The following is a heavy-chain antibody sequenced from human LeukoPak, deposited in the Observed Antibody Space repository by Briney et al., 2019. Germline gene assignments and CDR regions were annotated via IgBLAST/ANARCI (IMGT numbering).Heavy chain of an antibody. CDR3: ARDTTEVAAAGRIDY. V-gene: IGHV1-18*04. J-gene: IGHJ4*02. D-gene: IGHD6-13*01. Sequence: GASVKVSRMASLYTLTSYRISSVRQAPGQGREGMGWISAYNGNTNYAQKLQGRVTMTTDTSTRSAYMEMRSLRSDDAAVYYCARDTTEVAAAGRIDYWGQGTLVTVSS. CDR2: ISAYNGNT. CDR1: LYTLTSYR.